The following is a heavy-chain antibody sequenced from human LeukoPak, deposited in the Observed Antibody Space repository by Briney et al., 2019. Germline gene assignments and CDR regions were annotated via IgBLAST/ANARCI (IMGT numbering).Heavy chain of an antibody. J-gene: IGHJ4*02. CDR2: IKQDGSEK. Sequence: PGGSLRLSCAASGFTFSSFWMSCVRQAPGKGLEWVANIKQDGSEKYYVDSVKGRFTISRDNPKNSLYMQMNSLRAEDTAVYYCARTLQQQLVPGYFDCWGQGTLVTVSS. D-gene: IGHD6-13*01. CDR3: ARTLQQQLVPGYFDC. CDR1: GFTFSSFW. V-gene: IGHV3-7*02.